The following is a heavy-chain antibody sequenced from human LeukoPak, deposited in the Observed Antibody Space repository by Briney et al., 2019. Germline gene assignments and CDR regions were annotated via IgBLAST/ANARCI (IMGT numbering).Heavy chain of an antibody. D-gene: IGHD2-15*01. CDR2: ISAYNGNT. V-gene: IGHV1-18*01. J-gene: IGHJ6*03. Sequence: ASVKVSCKASGYTFTSYGISWARQAPGQGLEWMGWISAYNGNTNYAQKFQGRVTITADESTSTAYMELSSLRSEDTAVYYCARSGCSGGSCYPEEYYYYYYMDVWGKGTTVTISS. CDR3: ARSGCSGGSCYPEEYYYYYYMDV. CDR1: GYTFTSYG.